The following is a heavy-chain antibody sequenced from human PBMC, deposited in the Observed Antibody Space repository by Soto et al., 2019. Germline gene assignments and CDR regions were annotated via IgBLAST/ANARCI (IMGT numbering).Heavy chain of an antibody. Sequence: EVQLVESGGGLVQPGGSLRLSCAASGFTFSSYAMHWVRQAPGKGLEYVSAISGNGGSTYYSNSVKGRFTISRDNSKNTLYLQMGSLRAEDMGVYFCAREVVAATYDYWGQGTLLTVSS. CDR1: GFTFSSYA. CDR3: AREVVAATYDY. V-gene: IGHV3-64*01. J-gene: IGHJ4*02. CDR2: ISGNGGST. D-gene: IGHD2-15*01.